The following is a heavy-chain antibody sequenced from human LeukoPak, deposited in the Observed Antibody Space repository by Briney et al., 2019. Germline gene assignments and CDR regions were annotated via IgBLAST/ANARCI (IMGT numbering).Heavy chain of an antibody. V-gene: IGHV3-64*01. D-gene: IGHD3-10*01. Sequence: GGSLRLSCAASGFTFSSYSMHWFRQTPGKGLEYVSAINNNGGRTYYANSVKGRFTISRDNSKNTLFLQMGSLRDEDMGVYYCARVRYGSGSYYNDYWGQGTLVTVSS. CDR3: ARVRYGSGSYYNDY. J-gene: IGHJ4*02. CDR2: INNNGGRT. CDR1: GFTFSSYS.